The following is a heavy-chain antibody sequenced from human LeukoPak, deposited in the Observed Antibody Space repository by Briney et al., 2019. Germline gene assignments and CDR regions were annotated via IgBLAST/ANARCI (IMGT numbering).Heavy chain of an antibody. Sequence: PGGSLRLSCAAPVFTFTSSGTNWVREAPGQGLEWVAVISYDGSNKYYADSVKGRFTISRDNSKNTLYLQRNSLRAEDTAVYDCAKGGTYRDYFVYWGQGTLVTVSS. CDR2: ISYDGSNK. J-gene: IGHJ4*02. V-gene: IGHV3-30*18. D-gene: IGHD3-16*01. CDR3: AKGGTYRDYFVY. CDR1: VFTFTSSG.